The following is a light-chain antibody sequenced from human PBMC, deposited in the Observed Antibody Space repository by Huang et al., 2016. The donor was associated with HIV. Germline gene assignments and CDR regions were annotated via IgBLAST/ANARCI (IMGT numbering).Light chain of an antibody. J-gene: IGKJ4*01. CDR2: GAS. CDR1: QSVRSI. Sequence: EIVMTQSPASLSVSPGETATLSCRASQSVRSILAWYQQKPGQAPRLLIYGASTRATGIPARFSGSGSGTEVTLTINSLKSEDFAVYYCQQYDDWPLTFGGGTKVEMK. CDR3: QQYDDWPLT. V-gene: IGKV3-15*01.